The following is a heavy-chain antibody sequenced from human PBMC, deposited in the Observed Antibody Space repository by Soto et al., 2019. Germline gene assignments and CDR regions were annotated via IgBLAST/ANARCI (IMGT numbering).Heavy chain of an antibody. D-gene: IGHD6-19*01. CDR2: INAGNGNT. J-gene: IGHJ4*02. V-gene: IGHV1-3*01. CDR1: GYTFTSYA. Sequence: GASVKVSCKASGYTFTSYAMHWVRQAPGQRLEWMGWINAGNGNTKYSQKFQGRVTITRDTSASTAYMELSSLRSEDTAVYYCARGVAGDDPYFDYRGQGTLVTVSS. CDR3: ARGVAGDDPYFDY.